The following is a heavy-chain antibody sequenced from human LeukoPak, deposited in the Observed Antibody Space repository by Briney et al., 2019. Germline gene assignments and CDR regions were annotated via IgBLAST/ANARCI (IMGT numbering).Heavy chain of an antibody. Sequence: GGSLRLSCVGSGFSFRSHWVNWVRQSPGKGLEWVANIKPDGSDKYYVDSARGRFTVSRENAKNSAFLQMNSLRAEDTAIYYCATISAQTFDIWGQGTLVSVSS. D-gene: IGHD5-24*01. CDR2: IKPDGSDK. V-gene: IGHV3-7*01. CDR1: GFSFRSHW. J-gene: IGHJ3*02. CDR3: ATISAQTFDI.